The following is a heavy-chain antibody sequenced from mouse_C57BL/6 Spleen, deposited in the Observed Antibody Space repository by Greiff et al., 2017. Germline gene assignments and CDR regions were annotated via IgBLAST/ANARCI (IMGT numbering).Heavy chain of an antibody. V-gene: IGHV1-53*01. CDR1: GYTFTSYW. Sequence: VQLQQPGTELVKPGASVKLSCKASGYTFTSYWMHWVKQRPGQGLEWIGNINPSNGGTNYNEKFKSKATLTVDKSSSTAYMQLSSLTSEDSAVYYCARSGDYYGSSLYYFDYWGQGTTLTVSS. CDR2: INPSNGGT. J-gene: IGHJ2*01. CDR3: ARSGDYYGSSLYYFDY. D-gene: IGHD1-1*01.